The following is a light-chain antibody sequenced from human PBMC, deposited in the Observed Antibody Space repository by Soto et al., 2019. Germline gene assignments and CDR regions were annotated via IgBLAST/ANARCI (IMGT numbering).Light chain of an antibody. V-gene: IGLV1-47*01. Sequence: QSVLTQPPSASATPGQRVTISCSGSSSNIGSDYVYWYQQFPGTAPKLLIYRNNQRPSGVPDRFSGSKSGTSASLAISGLRSEDEADYYCAAWDDSLSGYVFGTGTKVT. J-gene: IGLJ1*01. CDR3: AAWDDSLSGYV. CDR2: RNN. CDR1: SSNIGSDY.